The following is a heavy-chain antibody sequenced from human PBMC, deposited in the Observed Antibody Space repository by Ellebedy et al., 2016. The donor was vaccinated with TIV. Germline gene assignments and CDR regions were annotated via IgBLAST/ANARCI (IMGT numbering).Heavy chain of an antibody. J-gene: IGHJ6*02. Sequence: GGSLRLFCAASGFTFTSYWMSWVRQAPGKGLEWVANINQDGSRIYYVDSVKGRFTISRDNAKNSVYLRMNTLRVEDTAVYHCVRDGAYGDYSPGYYGMDVWGQGTTVTASS. V-gene: IGHV3-7*03. CDR1: GFTFTSYW. CDR3: VRDGAYGDYSPGYYGMDV. D-gene: IGHD3-22*01. CDR2: INQDGSRI.